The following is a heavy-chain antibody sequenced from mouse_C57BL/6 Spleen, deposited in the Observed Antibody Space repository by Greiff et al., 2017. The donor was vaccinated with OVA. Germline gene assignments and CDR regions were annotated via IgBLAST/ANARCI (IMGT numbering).Heavy chain of an antibody. CDR1: GFTFSDYY. Sequence: EVKVVESGGGLVQPGGSLKLSCAASGFTFSDYYMYWVRQTPEKRLEWVAYISNGGGSTYYPDTVKGRFTISRDNAKNTLYLQMSRLKSEDTAMYYCARRRIYGSSFYAMDYWGQGTSVTVSS. CDR2: ISNGGGST. V-gene: IGHV5-12*01. J-gene: IGHJ4*01. CDR3: ARRRIYGSSFYAMDY. D-gene: IGHD1-1*01.